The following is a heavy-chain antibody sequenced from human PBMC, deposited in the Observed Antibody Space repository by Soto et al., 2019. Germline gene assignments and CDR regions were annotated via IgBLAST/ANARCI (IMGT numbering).Heavy chain of an antibody. V-gene: IGHV4-39*01. CDR1: GGSISTSSYF. CDR2: VHYSGSA. D-gene: IGHD3-10*01. Sequence: QLQLQESGPGLVKPSETLSLTRSVSGGSISTSSYFWGWIRQPPGKGLEWVGAVHYSGSANYRSSLQSRVTISVDTSQNQFSLRLRSVTAADTAVYYCARHRWGSGSYSGLLDFWGQGALVTVSS. CDR3: ARHRWGSGSYSGLLDF. J-gene: IGHJ4*02.